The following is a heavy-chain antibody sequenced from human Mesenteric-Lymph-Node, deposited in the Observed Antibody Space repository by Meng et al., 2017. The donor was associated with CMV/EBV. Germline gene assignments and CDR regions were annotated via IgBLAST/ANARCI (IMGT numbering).Heavy chain of an antibody. J-gene: IGHJ4*02. Sequence: GSLRLSCTVSGDSINDYFWSWIRQPPGKGLEWIAYIHSSGAADYNPSLKSRVSTSVETSKNQFSLKVTPVTAADTAVYYCARYNNPAATGTYSNYFDSWGRGTLVTVSS. D-gene: IGHD1-1*01. CDR2: IHSSGAA. CDR1: GDSINDYF. V-gene: IGHV4-4*09. CDR3: ARYNNPAATGTYSNYFDS.